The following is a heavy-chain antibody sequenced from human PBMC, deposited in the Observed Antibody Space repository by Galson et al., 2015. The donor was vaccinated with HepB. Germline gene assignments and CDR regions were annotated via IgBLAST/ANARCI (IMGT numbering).Heavy chain of an antibody. V-gene: IGHV3-74*01. Sequence: SLRLSCAASGFTFSNYWVHWVRQVPGKGLVWVSRIDNDGSYVNYGDSGTGRFTISRDNAKNTVNLQMNSLRAEDTAVYYCAREFVAVPGRNSDAFDMWGRGTMVTVSS. CDR2: IDNDGSYV. D-gene: IGHD6-19*01. CDR3: AREFVAVPGRNSDAFDM. CDR1: GFTFSNYW. J-gene: IGHJ3*02.